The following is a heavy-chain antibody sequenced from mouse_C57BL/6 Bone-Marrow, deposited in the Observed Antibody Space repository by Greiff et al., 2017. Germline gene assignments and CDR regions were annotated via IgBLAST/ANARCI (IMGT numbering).Heavy chain of an antibody. D-gene: IGHD1-1*01. Sequence: EVKVEESGGGLVKPGGSLKLSCAASGFTFSSYAMSWVRQTPEKRLEWVATISDGGSYTYYPDNVKGRFTISRDNAKNNLYLQMSHLKSEDTAMYYCARGGYGSSYGVDYWGQGTTLTVSS. CDR1: GFTFSSYA. CDR3: ARGGYGSSYGVDY. V-gene: IGHV5-4*03. J-gene: IGHJ2*01. CDR2: ISDGGSYT.